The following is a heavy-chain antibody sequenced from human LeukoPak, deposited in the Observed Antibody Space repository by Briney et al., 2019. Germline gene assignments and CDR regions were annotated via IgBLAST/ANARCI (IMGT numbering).Heavy chain of an antibody. CDR3: SRETYGYEDH. D-gene: IGHD3-16*01. J-gene: IGHJ4*02. CDR2: INTARSVT. CDR1: VFTPSNYW. V-gene: IGHV3-74*01. Sequence: VGTLRLSCSPSVFTPSNYWMPWVREAPGNRLVWFSRINTARSVTNPADTVTGRFTISRDYAKNTLYLQMNSLVGEVTAVYDGSRETYGYEDHGGQGSLLTVS.